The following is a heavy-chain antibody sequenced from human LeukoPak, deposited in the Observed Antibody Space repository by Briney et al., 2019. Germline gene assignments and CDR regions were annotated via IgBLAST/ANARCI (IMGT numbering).Heavy chain of an antibody. Sequence: SETLSLTCTVSGGSIRNYYCSWIRQPPGKGLEWVGYIYYSGSTSYNPSLKSRVTISVDTSKNQFSLKLSSVTAADTAVYYCARDSCSSTNCYGMSWFDPWGQGTLVTVSS. CDR3: ARDSCSSTNCYGMSWFDP. J-gene: IGHJ5*02. D-gene: IGHD2-2*01. CDR1: GGSIRNYY. V-gene: IGHV4-59*01. CDR2: IYYSGST.